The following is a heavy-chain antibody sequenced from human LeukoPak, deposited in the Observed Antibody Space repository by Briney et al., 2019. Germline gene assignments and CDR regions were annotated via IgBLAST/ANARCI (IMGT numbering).Heavy chain of an antibody. V-gene: IGHV1-46*01. CDR2: INPSGGST. D-gene: IGHD3-10*01. J-gene: IGHJ4*02. Sequence: ASVKVSCKSSGYTFTSYYMYWVRQAPGEGLEWMGIINPSGGSTSYAQKFQGRVTMTRDTSTSTVYMELSSLRSEDTAVYYCARDSGMVRGTVDYWGQGTLVTVSS. CDR3: ARDSGMVRGTVDY. CDR1: GYTFTSYY.